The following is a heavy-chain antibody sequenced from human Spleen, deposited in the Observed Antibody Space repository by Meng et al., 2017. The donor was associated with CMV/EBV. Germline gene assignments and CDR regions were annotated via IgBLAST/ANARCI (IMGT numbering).Heavy chain of an antibody. D-gene: IGHD3-22*01. Sequence: ASVKVSCKASGYTFTNYDFNWVRQATGQGLEWMGWMNPSTGATGYAQKFQGRVTMTGDTSISTAYMELSSLRSEDTAVYFCARGAYHGSRGYLTLNYWGQGTLVTVSS. J-gene: IGHJ4*02. CDR1: GYTFTNYD. CDR3: ARGAYHGSRGYLTLNY. CDR2: MNPSTGAT. V-gene: IGHV1-8*01.